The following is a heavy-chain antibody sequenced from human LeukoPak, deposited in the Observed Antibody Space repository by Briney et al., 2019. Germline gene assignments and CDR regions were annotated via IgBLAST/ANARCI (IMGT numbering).Heavy chain of an antibody. CDR2: IKQDGSEK. Sequence: GGSLRLSCTTSGFNFRAYWMGWVRQAPGKGLEWVANIKQDGSEKHYVDSVKGRFSISRDNAKNSLYLQMNSLRAEDTAVYYCARDSSGRDWGQGTLVTVSS. V-gene: IGHV3-7*01. D-gene: IGHD3-22*01. CDR3: ARDSSGRD. CDR1: GFNFRAYW. J-gene: IGHJ4*02.